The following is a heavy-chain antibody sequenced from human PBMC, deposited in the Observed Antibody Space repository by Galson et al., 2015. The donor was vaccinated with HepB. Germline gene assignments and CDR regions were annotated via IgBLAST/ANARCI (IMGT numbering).Heavy chain of an antibody. D-gene: IGHD6-13*01. CDR1: GGSISNTSW. CDR3: ARGPRSSGWSLYQCYGLDV. CDR2: IYHSGST. J-gene: IGHJ6*02. Sequence: SETLSLTCAVSGGSISNTSWWIWVRQPPGRGLEWIGEIYHSGSTNCNPSLKSRITISVDKSNNRFSMTLTSVTAADTAVYFCARGPRSSGWSLYQCYGLDVWGPGTTVTVSS. V-gene: IGHV4-4*02.